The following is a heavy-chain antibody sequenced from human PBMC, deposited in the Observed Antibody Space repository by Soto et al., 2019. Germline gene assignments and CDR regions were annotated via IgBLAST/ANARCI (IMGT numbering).Heavy chain of an antibody. Sequence: SDTLSLTCTVSGGSISSGDYYWILIRQPPGKGLEWIGYIYYSGSTYYNPSLKSRVTISVDTSKNQFSLKLSSVTAADTAVYYCASRTSSPYFDYWGQGTLVSVSS. CDR3: ASRTSSPYFDY. V-gene: IGHV4-30-4*02. D-gene: IGHD3-10*01. CDR2: IYYSGST. CDR1: GGSISSGDYY. J-gene: IGHJ4*02.